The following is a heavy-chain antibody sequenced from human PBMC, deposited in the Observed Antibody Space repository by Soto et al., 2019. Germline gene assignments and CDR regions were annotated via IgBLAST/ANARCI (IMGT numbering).Heavy chain of an antibody. CDR3: ASNIAAAGTYYYYGMDV. CDR2: IYYSGST. V-gene: IGHV4-31*03. J-gene: IGHJ6*02. Sequence: PSETLSLTCTVSGGSISSGGYYWSWIRQHPGKGLEWIGYIYYSGSTYYNPSLKSRVTISVDTSKNQFSLKLSSVTAADTAVYYCASNIAAAGTYYYYGMDVWGQGTTVTVSS. CDR1: GGSISSGGYY. D-gene: IGHD6-13*01.